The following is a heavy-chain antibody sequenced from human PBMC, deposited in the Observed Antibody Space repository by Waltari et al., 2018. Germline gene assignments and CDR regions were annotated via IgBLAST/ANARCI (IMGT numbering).Heavy chain of an antibody. CDR2: IITIFGTA. V-gene: IGHV1-69*05. CDR1: GGTFSSYA. J-gene: IGHJ3*02. CDR3: ASRDYYDSSGYYKGAYAFDI. Sequence: QVQLVQSGAEVKKPGSSVKVSCKASGGTFSSYAISWVRQAPGQGLEWMGGIITIFGTANYAQKFQGRVTITTDESTSTAYMELSSLRSEDTAVYYCASRDYYDSSGYYKGAYAFDIWGQGTMVTVSS. D-gene: IGHD3-22*01.